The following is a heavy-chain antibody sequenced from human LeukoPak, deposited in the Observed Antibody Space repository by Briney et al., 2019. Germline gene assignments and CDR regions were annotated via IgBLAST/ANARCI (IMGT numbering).Heavy chain of an antibody. CDR3: ASRETGYSSGID. D-gene: IGHD6-19*01. CDR1: GFTFSSYW. J-gene: IGHJ4*02. CDR2: INSDGSST. Sequence: GGSLRLSCAASGFTFSSYWMHWVRQAPGKGLVWVSRINSDGSSTTYADSVKGRFTISRDNAKNTLYLQMNSLRAEDTAVYYCASRETGYSSGIDWGQGTLVTVSS. V-gene: IGHV3-74*01.